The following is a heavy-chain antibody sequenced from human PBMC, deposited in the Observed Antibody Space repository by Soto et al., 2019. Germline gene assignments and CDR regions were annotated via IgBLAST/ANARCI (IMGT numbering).Heavy chain of an antibody. J-gene: IGHJ4*02. V-gene: IGHV3-74*01. CDR3: ARGGCSATSCLDY. Sequence: EVQLVESGGGLVQPGGSLRLTCAASGFTFSSHWMHWVRQAPGTGLVWVSYINSDGGSTSYADSVKGRFTISRDNAKNTLYPQMNTLRADDTAVYYCARGGCSATSCLDYWGQGTLVTVSP. CDR2: INSDGGST. CDR1: GFTFSSHW. D-gene: IGHD2-2*01.